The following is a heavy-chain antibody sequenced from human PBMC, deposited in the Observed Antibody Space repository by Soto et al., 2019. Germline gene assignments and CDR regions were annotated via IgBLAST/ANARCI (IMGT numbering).Heavy chain of an antibody. CDR3: ARDKITGLFDY. D-gene: IGHD2-8*02. V-gene: IGHV4-34*01. CDR1: GGSFSGYY. J-gene: IGHJ4*02. Sequence: QVQLQQWGAGLLKPSETLSLTCAVYGGSFSGYYWTWIRQPPGTGLEWIGEINHSGSTNYNPSLKRQVTLSVDTSKNQLSLKMTSVTAAATAVYYCARDKITGLFDYWGQGTLVTVSS. CDR2: INHSGST.